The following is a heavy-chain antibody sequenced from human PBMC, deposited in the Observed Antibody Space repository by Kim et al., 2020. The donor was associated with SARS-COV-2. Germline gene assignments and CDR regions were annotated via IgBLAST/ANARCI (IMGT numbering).Heavy chain of an antibody. Sequence: WGSLRLSCAASVFTFSSYAMHWVRQAPGKGLEWVAVMSFDGSNKYYADSVKGRFTISRDNSKSTLYLQMDSLRPEDTAVYYCARGPMVRGAPGFWGQGTLVTVSS. CDR3: ARGPMVRGAPGF. V-gene: IGHV3-30*04. D-gene: IGHD3-10*01. J-gene: IGHJ4*02. CDR2: MSFDGSNK. CDR1: VFTFSSYA.